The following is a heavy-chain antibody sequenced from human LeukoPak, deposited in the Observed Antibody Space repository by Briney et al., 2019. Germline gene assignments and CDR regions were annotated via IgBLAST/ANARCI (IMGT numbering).Heavy chain of an antibody. V-gene: IGHV1-69*06. CDR3: ATVTGYSSSLFDY. CDR1: GGTFSSYA. D-gene: IGHD6-13*01. J-gene: IGHJ4*02. Sequence: ASVKVSCKASGGTFSSYAISWVRQAPGQGLEWMGGIIPMFGTANYAQKFQGRVTMTEDTSTDTAYMELSSLRSEDTAVYYCATVTGYSSSLFDYWGQGTLVTVSS. CDR2: IIPMFGTA.